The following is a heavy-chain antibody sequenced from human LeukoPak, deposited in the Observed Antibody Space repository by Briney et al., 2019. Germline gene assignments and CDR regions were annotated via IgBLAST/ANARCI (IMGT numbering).Heavy chain of an antibody. V-gene: IGHV4-38-2*01. J-gene: IGHJ4*02. CDR2: IYSTGDA. CDR1: GYSISSGYY. Sequence: SETLSLTCDVSGYSISSGYYWAWIRQTPGKGLQYIGMIYSTGDAYYSPSLKSRVTMSVDTSKNQFSLQLTSVTGADTAIYYFARVLYDTRTFDYWGQGTLVTVSS. CDR3: ARVLYDTRTFDY. D-gene: IGHD3-22*01.